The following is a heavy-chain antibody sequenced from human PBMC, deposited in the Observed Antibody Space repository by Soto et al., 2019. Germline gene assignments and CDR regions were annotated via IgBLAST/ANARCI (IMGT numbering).Heavy chain of an antibody. D-gene: IGHD6-13*01. Sequence: PSETLSLTCAVSGGSISSGGYSWSWIRQASGKGLEWIAYIHHSGSTYYNPSLKSRVTISPDRSKNRFSLKLSSVTAADTAVYYCASIAAAQENWFDPWGQGTLVTVSS. CDR3: ASIAAAQENWFDP. CDR2: IHHSGST. J-gene: IGHJ5*02. CDR1: GGSISSGGYS. V-gene: IGHV4-30-2*02.